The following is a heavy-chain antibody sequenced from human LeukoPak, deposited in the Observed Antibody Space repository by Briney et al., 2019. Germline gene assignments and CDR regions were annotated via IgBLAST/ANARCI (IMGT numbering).Heavy chain of an antibody. CDR1: GFTFGSSW. V-gene: IGHV3-7*01. D-gene: IGHD6-13*01. J-gene: IGHJ3*02. CDR3: VREASGGTKGVSGTFDI. CDR2: IKQDGSEK. Sequence: GGSLRLSCAASGFTFGSSWMSWVRQAPGKGLEWVANIKQDGSEKYYVDSVKGRFTISRDNAKNSLYLQMNSLRAEDTAVYHCVREASGGTKGVSGTFDIWGQGTLVTVSS.